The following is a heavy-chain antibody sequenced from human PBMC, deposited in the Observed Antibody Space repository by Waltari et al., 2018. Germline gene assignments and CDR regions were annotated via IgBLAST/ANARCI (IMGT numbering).Heavy chain of an antibody. D-gene: IGHD6-19*01. CDR2: VSYDGSKK. CDR3: AKDYISDWYVGD. Sequence: QLVESGGGVVRPGRSLRLSCAASGFTFSTYGMHWVRQAPGKGLEWVAVVSYDGSKKYYADSVKGRFTISRDNSENTLYLQMNSLRVEDTAVYYCAKDYISDWYVGDWGQGTLVTVSS. V-gene: IGHV3-30*18. J-gene: IGHJ4*02. CDR1: GFTFSTYG.